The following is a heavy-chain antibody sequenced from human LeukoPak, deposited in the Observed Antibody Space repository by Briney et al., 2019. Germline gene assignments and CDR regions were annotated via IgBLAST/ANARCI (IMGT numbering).Heavy chain of an antibody. J-gene: IGHJ1*01. V-gene: IGHV3-9*01. D-gene: IGHD6-19*01. CDR3: ARAYKDRSLAGKKEFFQH. CDR2: VDWNSGSI. CDR1: GFTFDDYA. Sequence: GRSLRLSCAASGFTFDDYAMYWVRQAPGKGLEWVSSVDWNSGSIDYADSLKGRFTVSRDNAKNFLYLQMNSLRAEDTALYYCARAYKDRSLAGKKEFFQHWGQGTLVTVSS.